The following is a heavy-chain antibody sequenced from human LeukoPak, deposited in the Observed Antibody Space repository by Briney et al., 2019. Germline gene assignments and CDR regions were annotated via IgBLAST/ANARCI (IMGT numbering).Heavy chain of an antibody. V-gene: IGHV3-30-3*01. CDR1: GFTFSSYA. CDR3: ARQSRPSIYGDYTPIGY. Sequence: GRSLRLSCAASGFTFSSYAMHWVRQAPGKGLEWVAVISYDGSNKYYADSVKGRFTISRDNSKNTLYLQMNSLRAEDTAVYYCARQSRPSIYGDYTPIGYWGQGTLVTVSS. CDR2: ISYDGSNK. J-gene: IGHJ4*02. D-gene: IGHD4-17*01.